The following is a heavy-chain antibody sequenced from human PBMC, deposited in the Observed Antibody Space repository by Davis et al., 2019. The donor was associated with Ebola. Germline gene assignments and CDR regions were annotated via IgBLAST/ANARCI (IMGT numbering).Heavy chain of an antibody. CDR3: ARVATIVRGVTHYYMDV. D-gene: IGHD3-10*01. Sequence: PSETLSLTCAVSGASISSGNWWSWVRQPPGKGLEWIGEIYHSGSTNYKSSLKSRVAISIDKSKNQFSLNLSSVTAADTALYYCARVATIVRGVTHYYMDVWGKGTTVTVSS. CDR2: IYHSGST. V-gene: IGHV4-4*02. CDR1: GASISSGNW. J-gene: IGHJ6*03.